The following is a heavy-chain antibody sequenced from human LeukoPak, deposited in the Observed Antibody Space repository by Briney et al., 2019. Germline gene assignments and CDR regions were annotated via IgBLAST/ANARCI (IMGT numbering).Heavy chain of an antibody. V-gene: IGHV4-39*07. Sequence: SETLSLTCTVSGGSISSSSYYWGWIRQPPGKGLEWIGSIYYSGSTYYNPSLKSRLTISVDTSKNQFSLKLSSVTAADTAVYYCARFSLRSGYDLDYWGQGTLVTVSS. CDR3: ARFSLRSGYDLDY. CDR1: GGSISSSSYY. J-gene: IGHJ4*02. D-gene: IGHD5-12*01. CDR2: IYYSGST.